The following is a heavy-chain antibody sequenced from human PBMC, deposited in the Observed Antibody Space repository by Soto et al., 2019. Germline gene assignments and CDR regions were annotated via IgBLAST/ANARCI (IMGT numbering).Heavy chain of an antibody. J-gene: IGHJ6*02. V-gene: IGHV3-21*01. CDR1: GFTFSSYS. Sequence: GGSLRLSCAASGFTFSSYSMNWVRQAPEKGLEWVSSISSSSSYIYYAVSVKGRFTISRDNAKNSLYLQMNSLRAEDTAVYYCARWGQRGYSYGYYGMDVWGQGTTVTVSS. CDR2: ISSSSSYI. CDR3: ARWGQRGYSYGYYGMDV. D-gene: IGHD5-18*01.